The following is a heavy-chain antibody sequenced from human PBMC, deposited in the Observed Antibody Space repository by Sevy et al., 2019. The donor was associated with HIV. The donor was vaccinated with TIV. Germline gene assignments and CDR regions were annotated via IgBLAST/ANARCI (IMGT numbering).Heavy chain of an antibody. CDR3: ARLALTGTTFDLVVYAVDV. CDR1: GDSVNNINYY. CDR2: IYYSGNT. J-gene: IGHJ6*02. D-gene: IGHD1-7*01. V-gene: IGHV4-39*01. Sequence: SETLSLTCTVSGDSVNNINYYWGWIRQPPGKGLGWVGNIYYSGNTYYNPSVKSRVTISVDTSKNQFSLKLNSVTAADTAVYYCARLALTGTTFDLVVYAVDVWGQGTTVTVSS.